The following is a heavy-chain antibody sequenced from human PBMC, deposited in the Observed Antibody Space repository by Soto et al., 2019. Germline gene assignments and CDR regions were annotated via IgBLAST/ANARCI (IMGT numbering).Heavy chain of an antibody. J-gene: IGHJ4*02. Sequence: QITLKESGPTLVKPTQTLTLTCTFSGFSLSTSGVGVGWIRQPPGKALEWLAVIYWDDSYHYSPSLRSRLTITKDTSKNQVVLTMTHMDPVDTATYYCAHKGYGDYPLDYWGQGTLVTVSS. CDR2: IYWDDSY. CDR1: GFSLSTSGVG. D-gene: IGHD4-17*01. V-gene: IGHV2-5*02. CDR3: AHKGYGDYPLDY.